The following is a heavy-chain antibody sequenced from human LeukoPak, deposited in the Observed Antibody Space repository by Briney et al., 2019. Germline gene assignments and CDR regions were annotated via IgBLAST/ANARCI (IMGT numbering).Heavy chain of an antibody. CDR1: GVSISSNY. Sequence: PSETLSLTCTVSGVSISSNYWSWIRQPPGKGLEWIGYIYNGGSTNYNPSLKSRVTISLDTSKNQFSLKLSSVTTADTAVYYCARSVVTLYWYFDLWGRGTLVTVSS. J-gene: IGHJ2*01. D-gene: IGHD4-23*01. CDR3: ARSVVTLYWYFDL. V-gene: IGHV4-59*01. CDR2: IYNGGST.